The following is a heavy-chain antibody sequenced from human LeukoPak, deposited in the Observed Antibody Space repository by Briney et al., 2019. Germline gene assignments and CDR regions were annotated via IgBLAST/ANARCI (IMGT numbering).Heavy chain of an antibody. V-gene: IGHV3-21*01. CDR1: GFTFSSYS. CDR2: ISSSSSYI. J-gene: IGHJ4*02. Sequence: KPGGSLRLSCAASGFTFSSYSMNWVRQAPGKGLEWVSSISSSSSYIYYADSVKGRFTISRDNAKNSLSLQMNSLRAEDTAVYYCARGKGIAVAGLDYWGPGTLVTVSS. CDR3: ARGKGIAVAGLDY. D-gene: IGHD6-19*01.